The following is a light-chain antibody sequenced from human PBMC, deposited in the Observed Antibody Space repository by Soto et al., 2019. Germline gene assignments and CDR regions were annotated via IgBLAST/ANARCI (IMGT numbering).Light chain of an antibody. CDR3: QQSLSTPIYS. Sequence: IQMTQSPSPLSASVGDRATITCRATQNIDNYLNWYQQKPGKAPNLLIYAASSLQSGVPSRFAGSGSGTHFTLTISTLQPEDVGTYFCQQSLSTPIYSFGQGTKVDMK. J-gene: IGKJ2*03. CDR2: AAS. V-gene: IGKV1-39*01. CDR1: QNIDNY.